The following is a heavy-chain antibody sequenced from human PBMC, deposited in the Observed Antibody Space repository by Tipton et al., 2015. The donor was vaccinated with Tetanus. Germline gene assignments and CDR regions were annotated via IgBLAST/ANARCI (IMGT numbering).Heavy chain of an antibody. J-gene: IGHJ6*02. Sequence: QSGAEVKEPGSSVRVSCKASGGTFGNYAINWVRQAPGQGLEWMGGIIPIYGAANYAQKFQGRVTITADESTSTAYMELSSLRSEDTAVYYCARKWDIVAVSAANYYGLDVWGQGTTVTVSS. CDR2: IIPIYGAA. CDR1: GGTFGNYA. D-gene: IGHD2-2*01. V-gene: IGHV1-69*01. CDR3: ARKWDIVAVSAANYYGLDV.